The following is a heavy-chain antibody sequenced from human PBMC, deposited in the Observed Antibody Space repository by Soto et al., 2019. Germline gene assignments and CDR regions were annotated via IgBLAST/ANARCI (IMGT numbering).Heavy chain of an antibody. D-gene: IGHD2-2*01. V-gene: IGHV4-34*01. J-gene: IGHJ4*02. CDR3: ARSWDYCSSTSCYVD. CDR1: GGSFSGYY. Sequence: SETLSLTCAVYGGSFSGYYWSWIRQPPGKGLEWIGEINHSGSTNYNPSLKSRVTISVDTSKNQSSLKLSSVTAADTAVYYCARSWDYCSSTSCYVDWGQGTLVTVSS. CDR2: INHSGST.